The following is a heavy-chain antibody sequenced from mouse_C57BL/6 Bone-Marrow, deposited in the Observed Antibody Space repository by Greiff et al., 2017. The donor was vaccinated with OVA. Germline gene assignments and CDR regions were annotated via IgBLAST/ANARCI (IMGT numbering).Heavy chain of an antibody. Sequence: QVQLQQSGAELVRPGTSVKVSCKASGYAFTNYLIEWVKQRPGQGLEWIGVINPGSGGTNYNEKFKGKATLTADKSSSTAYMQLSSLTSEDSAVDFCARMGSFADWGQGTLVTVSA. D-gene: IGHD4-1*01. V-gene: IGHV1-54*01. CDR3: ARMGSFAD. J-gene: IGHJ3*01. CDR1: GYAFTNYL. CDR2: INPGSGGT.